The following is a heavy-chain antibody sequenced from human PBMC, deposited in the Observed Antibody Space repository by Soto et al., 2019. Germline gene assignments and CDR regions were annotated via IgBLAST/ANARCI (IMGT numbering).Heavy chain of an antibody. Sequence: SDTMSLTRAVYGGSFSGYYWSWIRQPPGKGLEWIGEINHSGSTNYNPSLKSRVTISVDTSKNQFSLKLSSVTAADTAVYYCARGRGAPYSSSPEEPYYYYGMDVWGQGTTVTVSS. V-gene: IGHV4-34*01. CDR2: INHSGST. CDR3: ARGRGAPYSSSPEEPYYYYGMDV. CDR1: GGSFSGYY. J-gene: IGHJ6*02. D-gene: IGHD6-6*01.